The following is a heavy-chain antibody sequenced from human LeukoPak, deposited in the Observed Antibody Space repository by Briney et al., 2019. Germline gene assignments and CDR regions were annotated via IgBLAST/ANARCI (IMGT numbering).Heavy chain of an antibody. Sequence: GGSLRLSCAASGFTFNIYEFNWVRQAPGKGLEWLSYINGSGNSIYYADSVKGRFTISRDNAKSSLYLQMSSLRADDTAVYYCARECLTCGGDSYDYWGQGALVTVSS. V-gene: IGHV3-48*03. CDR3: ARECLTCGGDSYDY. CDR1: GFTFNIYE. D-gene: IGHD2-21*01. CDR2: INGSGNSI. J-gene: IGHJ4*02.